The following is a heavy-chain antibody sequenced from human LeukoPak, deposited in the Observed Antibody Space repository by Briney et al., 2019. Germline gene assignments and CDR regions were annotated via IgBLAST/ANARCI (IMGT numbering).Heavy chain of an antibody. CDR2: IYYSGST. V-gene: IGHV4-39*01. CDR1: VGSISSSTYY. Sequence: SETLSLTCTVSVGSISSSTYYWGWIRRPPGKGLEWIGSIYYSGSTYYNPSLKSRTTVSVDTSKNQFSLKLSSVTAADTAVYYCVRGSTLRHYQYWGQGTLVTVSS. CDR3: VRGSTLRHYQY. D-gene: IGHD3-16*01. J-gene: IGHJ4*02.